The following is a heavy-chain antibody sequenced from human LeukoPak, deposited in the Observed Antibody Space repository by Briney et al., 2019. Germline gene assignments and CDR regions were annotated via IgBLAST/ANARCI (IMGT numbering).Heavy chain of an antibody. J-gene: IGHJ5*02. CDR1: GFTFSSYW. D-gene: IGHD3-3*01. Sequence: PGGSLRLSCAASGFTFSSYWMSWVRQAPGEGLEWVANIKQDGSEKYYVDSVKGRFTISRDNAKNSLYLQMNSLRAEDTAVYYCARVVPGSGYYRGWFDPWGQGTLVTVSS. V-gene: IGHV3-7*01. CDR2: IKQDGSEK. CDR3: ARVVPGSGYYRGWFDP.